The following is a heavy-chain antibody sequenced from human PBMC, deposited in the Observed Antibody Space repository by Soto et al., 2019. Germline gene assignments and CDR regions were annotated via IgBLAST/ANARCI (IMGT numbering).Heavy chain of an antibody. J-gene: IGHJ6*02. CDR2: INADNGNT. CDR1: GYTFTSYA. V-gene: IGHV1-18*01. D-gene: IGHD3-3*01. Sequence: ASVKVSCKASGYTFTSYAMHWVRQAPGQRLEWMGWINADNGNTNYAQKLQGRVTMTTDTSTSTAYMELRSLRSDDTAVYYCARGRPPILTIFGVVYEEGYYYYYGMDVWGQGTTVTVSS. CDR3: ARGRPPILTIFGVVYEEGYYYYYGMDV.